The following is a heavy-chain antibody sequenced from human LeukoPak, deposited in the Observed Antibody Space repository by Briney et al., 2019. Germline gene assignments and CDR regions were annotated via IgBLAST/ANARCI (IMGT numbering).Heavy chain of an antibody. D-gene: IGHD3-10*01. CDR1: GFTFSSYS. Sequence: GGSLRLSCAASGFTFSSYSMNWVRQAPGKGLEWVSYISSSSSTIYYADSVKGRFTISRDNAKNSLYLQMNSLRAEDTAVYYCARDPTSITMVRGVIEPFDYWGQGTLVTVSS. CDR3: ARDPTSITMVRGVIEPFDY. CDR2: ISSSSSTI. J-gene: IGHJ4*02. V-gene: IGHV3-48*04.